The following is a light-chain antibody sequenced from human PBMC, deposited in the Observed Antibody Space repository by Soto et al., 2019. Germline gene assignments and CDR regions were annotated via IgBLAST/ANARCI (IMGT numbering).Light chain of an antibody. V-gene: IGKV3-20*01. Sequence: IVLTQSPGTLSMSPGERVTLSCRASRRISSSYLSWYQQKPGQAPRLLVYGASSRATGIPDRFSGSGSGTDFTLTISRLEPEDFAVYYCQQYAGSPWTFGQGTKVEIK. CDR2: GAS. CDR3: QQYAGSPWT. CDR1: RRISSSY. J-gene: IGKJ1*01.